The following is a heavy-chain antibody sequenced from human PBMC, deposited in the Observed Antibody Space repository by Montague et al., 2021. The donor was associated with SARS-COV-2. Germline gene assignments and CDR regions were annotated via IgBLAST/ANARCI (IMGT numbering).Heavy chain of an antibody. V-gene: IGHV4-31*03. D-gene: IGHD5-24*01. CDR3: ARGPSRLATQEVDFGY. Sequence: TLSLTCIVSSDSISSGGYYWSWIRQHPGKGLEWIGYIYYSGNTYYNPSLKSRVTMSVDTTKNQFSLTLNSVTAADTAVYYCARGPSRLATQEVDFGYWGQGTLVSVSS. CDR2: IYYSGNT. CDR1: SDSISSGGYY. J-gene: IGHJ4*01.